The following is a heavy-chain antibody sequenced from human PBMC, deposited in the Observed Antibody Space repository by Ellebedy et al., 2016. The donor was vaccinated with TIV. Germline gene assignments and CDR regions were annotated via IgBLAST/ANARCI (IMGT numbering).Heavy chain of an antibody. D-gene: IGHD1/OR15-1a*01. Sequence: MPSETLSLTCTVSGGPISGSGHYWGWVRQPPGKGLQWLGSVYYIGDTYDNPSLRGLITTSVHTSKNQFSLKLYAVTAADTAVYYCARNSFRNNSWFYFDFWGQGALVTVSS. CDR3: ARNSFRNNSWFYFDF. CDR1: GGPISGSGHY. CDR2: VYYIGDT. V-gene: IGHV4-39*01. J-gene: IGHJ4*02.